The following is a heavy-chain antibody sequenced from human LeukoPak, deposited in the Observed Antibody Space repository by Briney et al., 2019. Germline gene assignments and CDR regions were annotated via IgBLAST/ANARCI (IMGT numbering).Heavy chain of an antibody. J-gene: IGHJ4*02. D-gene: IGHD3-10*01. Sequence: SETLSLTCTVSGGSISSYYWSWIRQHPGKGLEWIGYIYYSGSTNYNPSLKSRVTISVDTSKNQFSLKLSPVTAADTAVYYCAIETYYGSGSYYNDWGQGTLVTVSS. CDR2: IYYSGST. CDR3: AIETYYGSGSYYND. V-gene: IGHV4-59*01. CDR1: GGSISSYY.